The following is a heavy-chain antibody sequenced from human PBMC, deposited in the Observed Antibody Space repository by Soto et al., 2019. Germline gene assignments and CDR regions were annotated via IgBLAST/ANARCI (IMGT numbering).Heavy chain of an antibody. CDR2: VKAKSDGGTT. CDR1: GFTFTYAW. V-gene: IGHV3-15*07. CDR3: TTLYGFSSGQFDH. D-gene: IGHD6-19*01. J-gene: IGHJ4*02. Sequence: GGSLRLSCAASGFTFTYAWLNWVRQAPGKGLEWVGRVKAKSDGGTTDYAAPVKGRFTISRDDSKNTLYLQMSSPKTEDTAVYYCTTLYGFSSGQFDHWGQGALVTVSS.